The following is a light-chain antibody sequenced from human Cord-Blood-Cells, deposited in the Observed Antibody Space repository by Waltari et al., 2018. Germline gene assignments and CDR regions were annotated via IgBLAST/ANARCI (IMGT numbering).Light chain of an antibody. CDR2: KAS. CDR3: QQYNSYWT. CDR1: QSISSW. J-gene: IGKJ1*01. V-gene: IGKV1-5*03. Sequence: DIQMTQSPSTLSASVGDRVTITCRARQSISSWLAWYQQKPGKAPKPRISKASSLESGVPSRFSGSGSGTEFTLTISSLQPDDFATYYCQQYNSYWTFGQGTKVEIK.